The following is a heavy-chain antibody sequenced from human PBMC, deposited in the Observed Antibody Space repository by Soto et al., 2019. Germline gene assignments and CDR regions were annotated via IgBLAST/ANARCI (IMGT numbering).Heavy chain of an antibody. Sequence: GGSLRLSCAASGFTFSNSWMSWVRQAPGKGLEWVANIKEDGSEKYYVDSVKGRFTISRDNAKNSLYLQMNSLRAEDTAVYYCARDPYYYDSSGYYLFYYYYGMDVWGQGTTVTVSS. D-gene: IGHD3-22*01. CDR1: GFTFSNSW. CDR3: ARDPYYYDSSGYYLFYYYYGMDV. CDR2: IKEDGSEK. J-gene: IGHJ6*02. V-gene: IGHV3-7*03.